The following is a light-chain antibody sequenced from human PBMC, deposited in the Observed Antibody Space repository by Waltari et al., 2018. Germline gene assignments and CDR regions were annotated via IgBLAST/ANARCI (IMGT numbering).Light chain of an antibody. CDR1: SNAVGGYNS. J-gene: IGLJ2*01. V-gene: IGLV2-14*01. CDR3: SSQSSNDVVL. Sequence: QSALTQPVSVSGSPGQSVTIFCAGTSNAVGGYNSVSWYQEHPGQAPRVIIYDVSDRPSGVSDRFSGSKSGNTASLTISGLQAEDEADYYCSSQSSNDVVLFGGGTKLTVL. CDR2: DVS.